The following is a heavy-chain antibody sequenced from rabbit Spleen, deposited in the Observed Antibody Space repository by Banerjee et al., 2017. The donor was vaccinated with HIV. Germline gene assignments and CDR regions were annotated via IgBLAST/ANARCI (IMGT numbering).Heavy chain of an antibody. V-gene: IGHV1S40*01. CDR3: ARDSGSSFSSYGMDL. CDR1: GFSFSSSDY. Sequence: QSLEESGGDLVKPGASLTLTCTASGFSFSSSDYMCWVRQAPGKGLEWISCIAGSGSGFTYSATWAKGRFTCSKTSSTTVTLQMTSLTGADTATYFCARDSGSSFSSYGMDLWGPGTLVTVS. D-gene: IGHD8-1*01. J-gene: IGHJ6*01. CDR2: IAGSGSGFT.